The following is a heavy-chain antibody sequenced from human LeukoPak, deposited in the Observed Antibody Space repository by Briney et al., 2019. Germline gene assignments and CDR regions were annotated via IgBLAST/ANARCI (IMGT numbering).Heavy chain of an antibody. CDR3: ARSRSEGRYDY. CDR1: GFTFSTYA. CDR2: ISYDGSDK. J-gene: IGHJ4*02. Sequence: GGSLRLSCAASGFTFSTYAIHWVRQAPGKGLGWVAVISYDGSDKYYADSVKGRFTISRDNSNNTLYLQMNSLRTEDTAVYYCARSRSEGRYDYWGQGTLVTVSS. V-gene: IGHV3-30*04. D-gene: IGHD3-16*02.